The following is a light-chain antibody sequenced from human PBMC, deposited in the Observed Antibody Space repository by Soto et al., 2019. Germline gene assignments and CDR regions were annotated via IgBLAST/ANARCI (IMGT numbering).Light chain of an antibody. CDR3: QHYGTTPWT. Sequence: ETVLKQSPGTLSLSPGERVTLSCRASQSVCSRCLAWYQQKPGQSLRLLIYGASSRATGIPDRFSGSGSGTDLTLTISRLEPEEFAVYYCQHYGTTPWTFGQGTKVGIK. V-gene: IGKV3-20*01. CDR1: QSVCSRC. CDR2: GAS. J-gene: IGKJ1*01.